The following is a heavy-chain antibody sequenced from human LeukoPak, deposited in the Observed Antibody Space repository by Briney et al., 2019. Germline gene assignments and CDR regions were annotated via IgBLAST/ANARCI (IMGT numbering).Heavy chain of an antibody. CDR2: YSCSGCRA. D-gene: IGHD3-22*01. CDR1: RFTFNTYD. J-gene: IGHJ3*02. Sequence: GGPLRLYCTASRFTFNTYDMRCPRQAPGKGLVGVSDYSCSGCRAYYADSVKGRFTISRDNSKNTPYLQMNSLRAEDTAVYYCAKYSYDSSGYYWDNAFVIWGEGTMVTVSS. CDR3: AKYSYDSSGYYWDNAFVI. V-gene: IGHV3-23*01.